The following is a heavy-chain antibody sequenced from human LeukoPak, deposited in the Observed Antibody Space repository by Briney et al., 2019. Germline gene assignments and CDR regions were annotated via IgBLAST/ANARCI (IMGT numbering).Heavy chain of an antibody. D-gene: IGHD3-10*01. CDR1: GYTFTGYY. CDR2: INPNSGGT. V-gene: IGHV1-2*02. Sequence: ASVKVSCKASGYTFTGYYMHWVRQAPGQGLEWMGWINPNSGGTNYAQKFQGRVTMTRDTSISTAYMELSRLRSDDTAVYYCARVRYYGSGSYYNPPFDYWGQGTLVTVSS. J-gene: IGHJ4*02. CDR3: ARVRYYGSGSYYNPPFDY.